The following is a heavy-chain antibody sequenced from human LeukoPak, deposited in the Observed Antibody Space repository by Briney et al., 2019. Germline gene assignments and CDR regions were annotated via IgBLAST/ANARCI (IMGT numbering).Heavy chain of an antibody. J-gene: IGHJ4*02. V-gene: IGHV3-23*01. CDR2: ITSSGIT. CDR3: ARRYCSSTNCYAFDS. Sequence: GGSLRLSCAASGFTFSNYGMNWVRQAPGKGLEWVSGITSSGITYYADSVKGRFTVSRDNSKNTLYLQMNSLRAEDTAVYYCARRYCSSTNCYAFDSWGQGTLVTVSS. D-gene: IGHD2-2*01. CDR1: GFTFSNYG.